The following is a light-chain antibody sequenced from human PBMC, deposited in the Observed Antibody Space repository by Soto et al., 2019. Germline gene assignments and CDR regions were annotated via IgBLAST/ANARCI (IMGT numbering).Light chain of an antibody. CDR2: DAS. J-gene: IGKJ4*01. Sequence: EIVLTQSPATLPLSPGERATLSCRASQTSNLFLAWFQQRPGHAPRLLIYDASTRAPGIPARFSGSGSGTDFTLTISSLEPEDFAVYYCQQRSSWPTFGGGTKVEI. V-gene: IGKV3-11*01. CDR1: QTSNLF. CDR3: QQRSSWPT.